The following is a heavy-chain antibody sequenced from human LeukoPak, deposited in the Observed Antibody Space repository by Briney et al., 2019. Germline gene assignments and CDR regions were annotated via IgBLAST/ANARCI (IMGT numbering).Heavy chain of an antibody. Sequence: ASVKVSCKASGGTFSSYAISWVRQTPGQGLEWMGWMNPNSGNTGYAQKFQGRVTMTRNTSISTAYMELSSLRSEDTAVYYCARVAVDGTYYDFWSGYYRLDYWGQGTLVTVSS. D-gene: IGHD3-3*01. V-gene: IGHV1-8*02. CDR3: ARVAVDGTYYDFWSGYYRLDY. CDR1: GGTFSSYA. J-gene: IGHJ4*02. CDR2: MNPNSGNT.